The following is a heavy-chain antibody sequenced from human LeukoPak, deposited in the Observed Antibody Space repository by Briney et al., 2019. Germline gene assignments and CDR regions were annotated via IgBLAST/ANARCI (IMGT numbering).Heavy chain of an antibody. CDR3: ARVYYDSSGYHNWFDT. V-gene: IGHV3-48*04. CDR1: GFTFSSYS. D-gene: IGHD3-22*01. CDR2: ISGTGPGI. J-gene: IGHJ5*02. Sequence: GGSLRLSCAASGFTFSSYSMNWVRQAPGKGLEWVPYISGTGPGIYYADSVKGRFTISRDSAKNSLYLQMNSLRVEDTAVYYCARVYYDSSGYHNWFDTWGQGTLVTVSS.